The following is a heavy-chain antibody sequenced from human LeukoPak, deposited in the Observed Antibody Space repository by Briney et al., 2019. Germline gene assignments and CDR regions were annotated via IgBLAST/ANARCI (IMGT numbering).Heavy chain of an antibody. CDR3: ARERYGLDY. J-gene: IGHJ4*02. Sequence: SETLSLTCTASGGSISSYYWSWIRQPPGKGLEWMGYIYYSGSTNYNPSLKSRVTISVDTSKNQFSLKLSSVTAADTAVYYCARERYGLDYWGQGTLVTVSS. V-gene: IGHV4-59*01. CDR2: IYYSGST. D-gene: IGHD3-16*01. CDR1: GGSISSYY.